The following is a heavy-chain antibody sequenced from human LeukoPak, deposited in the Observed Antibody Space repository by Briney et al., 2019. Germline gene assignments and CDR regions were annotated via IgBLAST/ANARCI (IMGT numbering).Heavy chain of an antibody. CDR3: ARVPSPYYFDY. J-gene: IGHJ4*02. Sequence: GGSLRLSCAASGFTFSSYSMNWVRQAPGKGLEWVSSISSSSSYIYYADSVKGRFTISGDNAKNSLYLQMNSLRAEDTAVYYCARVPSPYYFDYWGQGTLVTVSS. V-gene: IGHV3-21*01. CDR2: ISSSSSYI. CDR1: GFTFSSYS.